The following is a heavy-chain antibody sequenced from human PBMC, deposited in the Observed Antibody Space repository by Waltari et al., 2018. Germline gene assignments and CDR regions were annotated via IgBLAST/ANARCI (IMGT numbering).Heavy chain of an antibody. CDR2: ISSSSSYI. CDR3: ARAKVAGTLWYFDL. V-gene: IGHV3-21*01. J-gene: IGHJ2*01. Sequence: EVQLVESGGGLVKPGGSLRLSCAASGFTFSRYSMNCVRQAPGKGLEWVSSISSSSSYIYYADSGKGRFTISRDNAKNSLYLQMNSLRAEDTAVYYCARAKVAGTLWYFDLWGRGTLVTVSS. CDR1: GFTFSRYS. D-gene: IGHD6-19*01.